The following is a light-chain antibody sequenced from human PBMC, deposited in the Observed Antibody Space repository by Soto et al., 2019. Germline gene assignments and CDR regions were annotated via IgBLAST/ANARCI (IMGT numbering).Light chain of an antibody. J-gene: IGKJ1*01. V-gene: IGKV3-15*01. CDR1: QSIGTF. Sequence: EIVLTQSPATLSFSPGERATLSCRASQSIGTFFAWYQQKPGQAPRLLIYGASTRATGIPARFSGSGSGTEFTLTISSLQSEDFAVYYCQQYNNRPPWTFGQGTKVDIK. CDR3: QQYNNRPPWT. CDR2: GAS.